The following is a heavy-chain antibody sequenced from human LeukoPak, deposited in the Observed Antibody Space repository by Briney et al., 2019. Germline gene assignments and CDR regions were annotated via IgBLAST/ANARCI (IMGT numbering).Heavy chain of an antibody. CDR2: IWFDGTNK. CDR1: GFTFSSYG. V-gene: IGHV3-33*01. J-gene: IGHJ4*02. CDR3: ARGVAVAGLDY. D-gene: IGHD6-19*01. Sequence: GGSLRLSCAASGFTFSSYGMHWVRQAPGKGLEWVAVIWFDGTNKYYADSVKGRFTISRDNSKNTLYLQMTSLRAEDTALYFCARGVAVAGLDYWGQGTLVTVSS.